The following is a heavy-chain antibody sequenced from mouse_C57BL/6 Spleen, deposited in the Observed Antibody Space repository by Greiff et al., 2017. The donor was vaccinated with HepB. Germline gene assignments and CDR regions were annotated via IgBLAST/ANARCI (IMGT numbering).Heavy chain of an antibody. CDR1: GYTFTSYW. Sequence: QVQLQQPGAELVKPGASVKMSCKASGYTFTSYWITWVKQRPGQGLEWIGGIYPGSGSTNYNEKFKSKATLTVDTSSSTAYMQLSSLTSEDSAVYYCARTPVNYYGSSYWYFDVWGTGTTVTVSS. D-gene: IGHD1-1*01. V-gene: IGHV1-55*01. CDR3: ARTPVNYYGSSYWYFDV. CDR2: IYPGSGST. J-gene: IGHJ1*03.